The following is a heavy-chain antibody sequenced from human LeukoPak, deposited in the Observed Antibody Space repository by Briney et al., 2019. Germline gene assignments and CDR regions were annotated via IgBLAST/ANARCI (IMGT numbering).Heavy chain of an antibody. CDR1: GFIFSNYG. D-gene: IGHD2-21*02. V-gene: IGHV3-23*01. Sequence: GGSLRLSCGASGFIFSNYGMNWVRQAPGKGLEWVSAISGSGGSTYYADSVKGRFTISRDNSKNTLYLQMNSLRAEDTAVYYCAKDGGSYCGGGCYHPYYFDYWGQGTLVTVSS. J-gene: IGHJ4*02. CDR2: ISGSGGST. CDR3: AKDGGSYCGGGCYHPYYFDY.